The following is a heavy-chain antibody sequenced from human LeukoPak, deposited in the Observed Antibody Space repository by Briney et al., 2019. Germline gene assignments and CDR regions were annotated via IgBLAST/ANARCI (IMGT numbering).Heavy chain of an antibody. V-gene: IGHV4-34*01. CDR1: GGSFSGYY. J-gene: IGHJ4*02. CDR2: INHSGST. CDR3: ARAAAGAIDY. D-gene: IGHD6-13*01. Sequence: SETLSLTCAVYGGSFSGYYWSWIRQPPGKGLEWIGEINHSGSTNYNPSLKSRVTISVDTSKNQFSLKLSSVTAADTAVYYCARAAAGAIDYWGQGTLVTVSS.